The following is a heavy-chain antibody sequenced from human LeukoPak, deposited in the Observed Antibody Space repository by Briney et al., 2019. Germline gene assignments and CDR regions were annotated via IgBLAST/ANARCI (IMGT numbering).Heavy chain of an antibody. CDR1: GFTFSNYA. Sequence: GGSLRLSCAVSGFTFSNYAMSWVRQAPGKGLEWVSAISGSGGSTYYADSVRGRFTISRDNSKNTLYLQMNSLRAEDTAVYYCAKYYGSYYYGMDVWGQGTTVTVSS. D-gene: IGHD3-10*01. CDR2: ISGSGGST. J-gene: IGHJ6*02. V-gene: IGHV3-23*01. CDR3: AKYYGSYYYGMDV.